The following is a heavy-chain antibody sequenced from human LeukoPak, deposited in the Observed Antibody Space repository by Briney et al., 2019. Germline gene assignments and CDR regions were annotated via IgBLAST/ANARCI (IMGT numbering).Heavy chain of an antibody. CDR2: ISPYNGNT. CDR3: ARGPHERSGYPDD. D-gene: IGHD3-22*01. V-gene: IGHV1-18*01. Sequence: GASMKVSCKPSGYTFNTYGITWVRQAPGQGLEWMGWISPYNGNTNYAQKFQGRVTLTTDTSTSTAYMELRSLRSDDTAVYYCARGPHERSGYPDDWGQGTLVTVSS. CDR1: GYTFNTYG. J-gene: IGHJ4*02.